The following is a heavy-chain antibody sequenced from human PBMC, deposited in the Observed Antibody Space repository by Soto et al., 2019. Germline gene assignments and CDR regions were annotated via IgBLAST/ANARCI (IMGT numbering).Heavy chain of an antibody. V-gene: IGHV4-59*01. CDR2: IYYSGST. CDR3: ARGGGNSFSFGY. Sequence: SETLSLTCTVSGGSISSYYWSWIRQPPGKGLEWIGYIYYSGSTNYNPSLKSRVTISVDTSKNQFSLKLSSVTAADTAVYYCARGGGNSFSFGYWGQGTLVTVSS. CDR1: GGSISSYY. D-gene: IGHD2-15*01. J-gene: IGHJ4*02.